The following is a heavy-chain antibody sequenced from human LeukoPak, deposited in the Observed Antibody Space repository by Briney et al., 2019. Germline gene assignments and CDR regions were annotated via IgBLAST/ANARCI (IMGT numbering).Heavy chain of an antibody. J-gene: IGHJ4*02. CDR1: GFTFSSYS. D-gene: IGHD3-22*01. CDR2: ISSSSSYI. Sequence: GGSLRLSCAASGFTFSSYSMNWVRQAPGKGLEWVSSISSSSSYIYYADSVKGRFTISRDNAKNSLYLQMNSLRAEDTAVYYCARDEDSIVVVPLDYWGQGTLVTVSS. CDR3: ARDEDSIVVVPLDY. V-gene: IGHV3-21*01.